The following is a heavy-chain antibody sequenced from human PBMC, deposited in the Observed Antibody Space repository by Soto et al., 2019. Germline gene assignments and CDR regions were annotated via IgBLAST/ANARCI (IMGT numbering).Heavy chain of an antibody. Sequence: SETLSLTCTVSGGSISSGDYSWSWIRQPPGKGLEWIGYIYNSEKNYYNPSLKSRVTISVGTSKKQFSLTLTSVTAADTAMYYCARTLSGFTYGSRQFYFDYWGQGSLVTVSS. CDR1: GGSISSGDYS. V-gene: IGHV4-30-4*01. J-gene: IGHJ4*02. CDR2: IYNSEKN. D-gene: IGHD3-10*01. CDR3: ARTLSGFTYGSRQFYFDY.